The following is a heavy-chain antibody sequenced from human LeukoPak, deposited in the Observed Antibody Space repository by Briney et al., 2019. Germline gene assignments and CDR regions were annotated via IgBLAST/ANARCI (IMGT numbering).Heavy chain of an antibody. CDR3: ARHLSLSFRFDP. CDR1: GGSISSYY. J-gene: IGHJ5*02. Sequence: SETLSLTCTVSGGSISSYYWSWIRQPPGKGLEWIGYIYYSGSTNYNPSLKSRVTISVDTSKNQFSLKLSSVTAADTAVYYCARHLSLSFRFDPWGQGTLVTVSS. CDR2: IYYSGST. V-gene: IGHV4-59*08.